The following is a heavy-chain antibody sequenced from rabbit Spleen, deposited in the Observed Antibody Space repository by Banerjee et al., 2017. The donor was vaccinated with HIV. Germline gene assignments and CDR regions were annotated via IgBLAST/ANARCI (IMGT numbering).Heavy chain of an antibody. D-gene: IGHD1-1*01. CDR1: GFSFSSRYW. V-gene: IGHV1S45*01. CDR2: IDTSAGDT. J-gene: IGHJ6*01. Sequence: QQQLEESGGGLVKPGGTLTLTCKASGFSFSSRYWICWVRQAPGKGLEWIACIDTSAGDTDYANWPKGRFTISKTSSTTVTLQMTGLTAADTATYFCARDSSSSFSSYGMDLWGPGTLVTVS. CDR3: ARDSSSSFSSYGMDL.